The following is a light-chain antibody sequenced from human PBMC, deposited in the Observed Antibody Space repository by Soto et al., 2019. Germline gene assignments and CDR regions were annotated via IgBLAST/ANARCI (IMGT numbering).Light chain of an antibody. V-gene: IGLV3-21*01. Sequence: SYELTQPPSVSVAPGKTATITCGGNSIGSKSVNWYQQMPGQAPVLVISYDSDRPSGIPERFSGSNSGNTATLTISRVETGDEADYYGQVGETSSGHQAIFGAGTKLTVL. J-gene: IGLJ2*01. CDR2: YDS. CDR3: QVGETSSGHQAI. CDR1: SIGSKS.